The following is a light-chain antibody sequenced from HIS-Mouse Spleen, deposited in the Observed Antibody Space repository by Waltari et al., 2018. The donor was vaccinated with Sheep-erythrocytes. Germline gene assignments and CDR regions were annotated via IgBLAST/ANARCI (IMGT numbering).Light chain of an antibody. J-gene: IGLJ1*01. V-gene: IGLV2-11*01. CDR1: SSDVGGYNY. Sequence: QSALTQPRSVSGSPGPSVTISCTGTSSDVGGYNYVSWYQQHPGKAPKLMIYDVSKRPPGVTDLLSGSKTGNTASLTISRLQAEDEAYYYCCSYAGSYNHVFATGTKVTVL. CDR2: DVS. CDR3: CSYAGSYNHV.